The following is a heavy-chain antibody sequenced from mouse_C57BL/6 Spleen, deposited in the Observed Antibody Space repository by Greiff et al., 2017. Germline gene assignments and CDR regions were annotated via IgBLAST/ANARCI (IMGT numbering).Heavy chain of an antibody. CDR2: IWSDGST. CDR3: ARDGSSYGGYFDY. D-gene: IGHD1-1*01. Sequence: VQGVESGPGLVAPSQSLSITCTVSGFSLTSYGVHWVRQPPGKGLEWLVVIWSDGSTTYNSALKSRLSISKDNSKSQVFLKMNSLQTDDTAMYYCARDGSSYGGYFDYWGQGTTLTVSS. V-gene: IGHV2-6*03. J-gene: IGHJ2*01. CDR1: GFSLTSYG.